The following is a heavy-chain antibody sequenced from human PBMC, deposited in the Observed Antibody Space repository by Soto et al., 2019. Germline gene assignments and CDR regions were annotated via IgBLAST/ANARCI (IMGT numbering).Heavy chain of an antibody. CDR3: TKAPKAAATNNWFDH. J-gene: IGHJ5*02. CDR2: ISGSGGST. Sequence: EVQLLESGGGLEQPGGSLRLSCAASGFTFSSYAMNWVRQAPGKGLEWVSGISGSGGSTYYADSVKGRFTISRDNSKNTLYLEMNSLRAEDTAVYYCTKAPKAAATNNWFDHWGQGTLVTVSS. D-gene: IGHD6-13*01. CDR1: GFTFSSYA. V-gene: IGHV3-23*01.